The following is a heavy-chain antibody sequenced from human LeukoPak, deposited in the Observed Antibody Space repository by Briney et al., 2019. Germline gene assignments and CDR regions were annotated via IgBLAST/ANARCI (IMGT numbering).Heavy chain of an antibody. CDR2: IYYSGST. V-gene: IGHV4-61*01. D-gene: IGHD6-19*01. CDR3: AREPSSGWSSYAFDI. Sequence: SETLSLTCTVSGGSVSSGRYYWSWIRQPPGKGLEWIGYIYYSGSTNYNPSLKSRVTISVDTSKNQFSLKLSSVTAADTAVYYCAREPSSGWSSYAFDIWGQGTMVTVSS. J-gene: IGHJ3*02. CDR1: GGSVSSGRYY.